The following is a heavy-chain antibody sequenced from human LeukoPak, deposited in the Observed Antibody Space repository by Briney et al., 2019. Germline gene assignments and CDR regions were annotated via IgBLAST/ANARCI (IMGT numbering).Heavy chain of an antibody. D-gene: IGHD6-13*01. CDR2: ISWNSGSI. CDR1: GFTFDDYA. CDR3: AKDQGSNWYWPYFDY. V-gene: IGHV3-9*03. Sequence: PGRSLRLSCAASGFTFDDYAMHWVRQAPGKGLEWVSGISWNSGSIGYADSVKGRFTISRDNAKNSLYLQMNSLRAEDMALYYCAKDQGSNWYWPYFDYWGQGTLATVSS. J-gene: IGHJ4*02.